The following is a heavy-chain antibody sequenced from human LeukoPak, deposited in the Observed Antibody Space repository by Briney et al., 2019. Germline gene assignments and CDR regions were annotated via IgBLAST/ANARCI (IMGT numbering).Heavy chain of an antibody. CDR2: IYYSGST. D-gene: IGHD1-14*01. CDR1: GVSIRSNY. Sequence: PSETLSLTCTVSGVSIRSNYWSWVRQSPGKGLEWVGYIYYSGSTKHNPSLKSRVTISVDTSRSQFSLKLSSVTAADTAVYYCARGTYNTSPPDLWGQGTMVTVSS. CDR3: ARGTYNTSPPDL. V-gene: IGHV4-59*01. J-gene: IGHJ3*01.